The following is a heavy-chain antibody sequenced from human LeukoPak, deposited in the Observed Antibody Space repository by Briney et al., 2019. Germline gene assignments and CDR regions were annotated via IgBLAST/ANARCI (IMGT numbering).Heavy chain of an antibody. Sequence: ASVKVSCKASGYTFTSFGISWVRQAPGQGLEWMGWISAYNANTNFAQNLQGRVTMTTDTSTSTAYMELRSLRSDDTAVYYCARDLPRVAAIHPDYWGQGTLVTVSS. D-gene: IGHD2-15*01. CDR3: ARDLPRVAAIHPDY. J-gene: IGHJ4*02. CDR2: ISAYNANT. V-gene: IGHV1-18*01. CDR1: GYTFTSFG.